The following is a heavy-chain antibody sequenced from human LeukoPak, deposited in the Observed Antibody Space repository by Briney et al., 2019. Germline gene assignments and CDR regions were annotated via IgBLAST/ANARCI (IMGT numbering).Heavy chain of an antibody. CDR2: INHSGST. J-gene: IGHJ4*02. CDR3: AREGSSGRVAEAFDY. Sequence: SETLSLTCAVYGGSYSGYYWSWIRQPPGKGLEWIGEINHSGSTNYNPSLKSRVTISVDTSKNQFSLKLSSVTAADTAVYYCAREGSSGRVAEAFDYWGQGTLVTVSS. D-gene: IGHD3-16*01. CDR1: GGSYSGYY. V-gene: IGHV4-34*01.